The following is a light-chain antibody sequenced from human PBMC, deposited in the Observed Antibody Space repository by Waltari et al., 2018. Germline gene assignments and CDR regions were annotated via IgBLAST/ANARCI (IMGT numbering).Light chain of an antibody. Sequence: EVVLTQSPGPLSLSPGERATLSCRASQSVRSDLLAWYQQKPGRAPRLLIYATSSRATGIPDRFSGSGFGTDFTLTISRLEAEDFAVYYCQHYGGSPEGFTFGPGTTVDFK. CDR3: QHYGGSPEGFT. CDR1: QSVRSDL. CDR2: ATS. J-gene: IGKJ3*01. V-gene: IGKV3-20*01.